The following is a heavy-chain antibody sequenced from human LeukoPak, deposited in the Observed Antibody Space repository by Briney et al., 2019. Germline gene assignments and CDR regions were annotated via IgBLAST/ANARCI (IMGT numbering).Heavy chain of an antibody. J-gene: IGHJ5*02. Sequence: GGSLRLSCAASGFTFSSYSMNWVRQAPGKGLEWVSSISSSSSYIYYADSVKGRFTISRDNAKNSRYLQMNSLRAEDTAVYYCARDVVAANAWFDPWGQGTLVTVSS. V-gene: IGHV3-21*01. CDR3: ARDVVAANAWFDP. D-gene: IGHD2-15*01. CDR2: ISSSSSYI. CDR1: GFTFSSYS.